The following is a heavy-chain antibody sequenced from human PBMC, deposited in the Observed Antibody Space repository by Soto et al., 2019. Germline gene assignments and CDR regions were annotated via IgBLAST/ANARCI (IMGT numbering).Heavy chain of an antibody. V-gene: IGHV4-34*01. D-gene: IGHD2-15*01. CDR2: INHSGST. J-gene: IGHJ4*02. CDR3: ATLISDY. CDR1: GESFSGYS. Sequence: QVQLQQWGAGLLKPSETLSLTCAVYGESFSGYSWSWIRQPPGKGPEWLGEINHSGSTNYNPSLKRRVTISLDTSKNQFSLRLSSVTAADSAIYYCATLISDYWGQGTLVIVSS.